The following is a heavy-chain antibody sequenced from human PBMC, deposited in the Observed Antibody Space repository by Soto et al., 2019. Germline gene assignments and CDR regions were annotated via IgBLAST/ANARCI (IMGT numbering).Heavy chain of an antibody. J-gene: IGHJ6*02. D-gene: IGHD2-8*01. CDR2: INPNSGGT. V-gene: IGHV1-2*02. Sequence: QVPLVQSGAEVKKPGASVKVSCKASGYTFTGYYMHWVRQAPGQGLEWMGWINPNSGGTNYAQKFQGRVTMTRDTSISTAYMELSRLRSDDTAVYYCARDQGYCTNGVCYDYYYYYGMDVWGQGTTVTVSS. CDR1: GYTFTGYY. CDR3: ARDQGYCTNGVCYDYYYYYGMDV.